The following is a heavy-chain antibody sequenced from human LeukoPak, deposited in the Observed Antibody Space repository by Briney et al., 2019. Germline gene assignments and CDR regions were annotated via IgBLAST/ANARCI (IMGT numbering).Heavy chain of an antibody. Sequence: GGSLRLSCAASGFTFDDYTMHWVRQAPGKGLEWVSLISWDGGSTYYADSVKGRFTISRDNSKNTLYLQMNSLRAEDTAVYYCAKGSKSIAVAGDDYWGQGTLVTVSS. J-gene: IGHJ4*02. CDR2: ISWDGGST. CDR1: GFTFDDYT. D-gene: IGHD6-19*01. CDR3: AKGSKSIAVAGDDY. V-gene: IGHV3-43*01.